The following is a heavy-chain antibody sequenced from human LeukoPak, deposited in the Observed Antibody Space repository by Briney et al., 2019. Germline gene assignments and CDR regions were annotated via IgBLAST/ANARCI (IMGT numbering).Heavy chain of an antibody. CDR2: IRSKPHNYAT. D-gene: IGHD3-22*01. CDR3: TRHGGRDFYDSTEDAFDI. CDR1: GFSFSSSP. Sequence: GGSLRLSCAASGFSFSSSPMHWVRQASGKGLEWVGRIRSKPHNYATAYAASVKGRFTISRDDSKNTAYLQMNSLNTEDTAVYYCTRHGGRDFYDSTEDAFDIWGQGTMVTVSS. V-gene: IGHV3-73*01. J-gene: IGHJ3*02.